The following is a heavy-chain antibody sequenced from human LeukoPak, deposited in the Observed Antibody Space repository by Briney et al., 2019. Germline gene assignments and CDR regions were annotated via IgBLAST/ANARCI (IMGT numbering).Heavy chain of an antibody. CDR3: VTMFYSSGRCQWFDP. D-gene: IGHD6-19*01. CDR1: GGSISSSSYF. Sequence: SETLSLTCAVSGGSISSSSYFWGWIRQPPGKGLEWIGSIYYTGSTYHNPSLKSRVTISVDTSKKQFFLKLSSVTAADTAVYYCVTMFYSSGRCQWFDPWGQGTLVTVSS. V-gene: IGHV4-39*01. CDR2: IYYTGST. J-gene: IGHJ5*02.